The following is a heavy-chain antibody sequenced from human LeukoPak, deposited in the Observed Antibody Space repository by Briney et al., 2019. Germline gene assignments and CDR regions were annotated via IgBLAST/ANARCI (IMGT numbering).Heavy chain of an antibody. J-gene: IGHJ4*02. V-gene: IGHV3-33*06. CDR3: AKDHRRGYSYGDSDY. D-gene: IGHD5-18*01. CDR2: IYYDGSNK. Sequence: GGSLRLSCAASGFTFSSYGMHRVRQAPGKGLEWVALIYYDGSNKYYADSVKGRFTISRDNSKNTLYLQMNSLRAEDTAIYYCAKDHRRGYSYGDSDYWGQGTLVTVSS. CDR1: GFTFSSYG.